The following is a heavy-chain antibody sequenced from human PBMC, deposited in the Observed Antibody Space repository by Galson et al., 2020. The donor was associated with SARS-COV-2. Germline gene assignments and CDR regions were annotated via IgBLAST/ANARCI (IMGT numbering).Heavy chain of an antibody. CDR1: GYSISSGYY. Sequence: SETLSLTCTVSGYSISSGYYWGWIRQPPGKGLEWIGSIYHSGSTYYNPSLKSRVTISVDTSKHQVSLKLCSVTAADTAVYYGATARGVGATIDYWGQGRLVTVSS. CDR2: IYHSGST. J-gene: IGHJ4*02. V-gene: IGHV4-38-2*02. D-gene: IGHD1-26*01. CDR3: ATARGVGATIDY.